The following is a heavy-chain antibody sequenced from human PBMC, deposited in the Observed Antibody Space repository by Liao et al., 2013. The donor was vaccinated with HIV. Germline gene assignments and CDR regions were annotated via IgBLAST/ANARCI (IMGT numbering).Heavy chain of an antibody. V-gene: IGHV4-4*07. CDR1: GGSISSSS. Sequence: QVQLQESGPGLVKPSETLSLTCTVSGGSISSSSWSWIRQPAGKGLEWIGRIYSSGSTKYNPSLKSRVTMSLDTSKNQFSLKLSSVTAADTAVYYCARSGGGMEYYDSSGYPHSYFDYWGQGTLVTVSS. D-gene: IGHD3-22*01. CDR2: IYSSGST. J-gene: IGHJ4*02. CDR3: ARSGGGMEYYDSSGYPHSYFDY.